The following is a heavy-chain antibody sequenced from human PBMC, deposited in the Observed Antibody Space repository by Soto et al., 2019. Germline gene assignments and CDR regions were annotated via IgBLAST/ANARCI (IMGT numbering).Heavy chain of an antibody. V-gene: IGHV1-2*02. D-gene: IGHD4-17*01. CDR3: ARDDYGDPGLDY. CDR2: INPNSGGT. Sequence: GASVKFSCKASGYTFTGYYMHLVRQAPGQGLEWMGWINPNSGGTNYAQKFQGRVTMTRDTSISTAYMELSRLRSDDTAVYYCARDDYGDPGLDYWGQGTLVTVSS. CDR1: GYTFTGYY. J-gene: IGHJ4*02.